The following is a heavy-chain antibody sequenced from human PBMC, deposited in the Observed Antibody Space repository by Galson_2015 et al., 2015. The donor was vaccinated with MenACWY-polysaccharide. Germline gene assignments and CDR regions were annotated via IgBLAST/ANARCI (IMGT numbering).Heavy chain of an antibody. V-gene: IGHV3-30*01. CDR1: GFTLSNHA. J-gene: IGHJ6*02. Sequence: SLRLSCAASGFTLSNHAMHWVRQAPGKGLEWATAISNDGSNKEYADSVKGRFTISRDNSMNTLYLQMNSLRPEDTAVYYCASGGQNYYYGMDVWGQGTTVTVSS. CDR3: ASGGQNYYYGMDV. CDR2: ISNDGSNK.